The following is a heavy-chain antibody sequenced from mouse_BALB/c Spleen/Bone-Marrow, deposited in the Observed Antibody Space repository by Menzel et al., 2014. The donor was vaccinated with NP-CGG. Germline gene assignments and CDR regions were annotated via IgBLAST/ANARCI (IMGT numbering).Heavy chain of an antibody. Sequence: VKLVESGPGLVAPSQSLSITCTVSGFSLTGYGVSWVRQPPGKGLEWLGMIWGDGSTDYNSALKSRLSISKDNSKSQVFLKMNSLQTDDTARYYCARDRGYDSYYAMDYWGQGTSVTVSS. D-gene: IGHD2-2*01. CDR3: ARDRGYDSYYAMDY. CDR1: GFSLTGYG. J-gene: IGHJ4*01. V-gene: IGHV2-6-7*01. CDR2: IWGDGST.